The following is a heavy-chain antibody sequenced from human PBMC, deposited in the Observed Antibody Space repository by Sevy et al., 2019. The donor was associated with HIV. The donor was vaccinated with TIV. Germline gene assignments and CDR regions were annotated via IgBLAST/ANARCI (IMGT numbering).Heavy chain of an antibody. D-gene: IGHD3-10*01. J-gene: IGHJ6*02. CDR3: ARPSSLYYYYAMDV. Sequence: SETLSLTCIASGGSISSDSYYWGWIRQPPGKGLEWIGSIYYTGSTYYNPSLKSRVTISSDTSKNQFSLRLSSVTAADTALYFCARPSSLYYYYAMDVWGQGTTVTVSS. V-gene: IGHV4-39*01. CDR1: GGSISSDSYY. CDR2: IYYTGST.